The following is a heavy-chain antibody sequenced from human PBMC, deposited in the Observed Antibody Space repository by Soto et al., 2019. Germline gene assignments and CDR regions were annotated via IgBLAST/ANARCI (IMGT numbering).Heavy chain of an antibody. CDR3: TDMRGQWLPRD. Sequence: SETLSLTSTVSGGFIRGSDYYWGWIRQPPGRGLEWIGNIYYSGTSYSYPSLKGRITMSVDTSKNQFSMRLNSVTAADTAVYYCTDMRGQWLPRDWGQGTLVTVSS. J-gene: IGHJ4*02. D-gene: IGHD6-19*01. V-gene: IGHV4-39*01. CDR2: IYYSGTS. CDR1: GGFIRGSDYY.